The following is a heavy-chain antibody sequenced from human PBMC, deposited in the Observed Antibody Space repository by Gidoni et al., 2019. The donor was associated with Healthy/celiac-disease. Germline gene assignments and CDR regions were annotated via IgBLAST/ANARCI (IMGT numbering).Heavy chain of an antibody. J-gene: IGHJ4*02. CDR1: CGSISNSIYY. CDR2: IYYSGRT. CDR3: ARRDYGDYLGY. V-gene: IGHV4-39*01. D-gene: IGHD4-17*01. Sequence: QLQLQESGPGLVKPSETLSLTCTVSCGSISNSIYYWGWVRQPPGKGLEVIGSIYYSGRTYYNPSLKSRVTISVDTSKNQFSLKMSSVTAADTAVYYCARRDYGDYLGYWGQGTLVTVSS.